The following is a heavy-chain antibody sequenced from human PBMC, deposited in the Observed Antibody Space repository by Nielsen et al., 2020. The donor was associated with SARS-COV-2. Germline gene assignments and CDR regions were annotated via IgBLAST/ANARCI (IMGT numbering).Heavy chain of an antibody. Sequence: ASVKVSCKASGYTFTSYAMNWVRQAPGQGLEWMGRINPNSGGTNYAQKFQGRVTMTRDTSISTAYMELSRLRSDDTAVYYCARADSSSWYPYYYYYGMDVWGQGTTVTVSS. D-gene: IGHD6-13*01. CDR3: ARADSSSWYPYYYYYGMDV. V-gene: IGHV1-2*06. CDR1: GYTFTSYA. J-gene: IGHJ6*02. CDR2: INPNSGGT.